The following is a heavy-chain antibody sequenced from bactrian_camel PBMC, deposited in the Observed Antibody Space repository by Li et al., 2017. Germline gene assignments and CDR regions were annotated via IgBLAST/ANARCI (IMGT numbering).Heavy chain of an antibody. CDR1: GYTECKYD. V-gene: IGHV3S55*01. CDR3: ARSRFVFRGCDLSTSGYYY. CDR2: IGSDGST. J-gene: IGHJ4*01. Sequence: HVQLVESGGGSVQAGGSLRLSCAASGYTECKYDMSWYRQAPGKEREFVSSIGSDGSTSYVESVKGRFTISKDNAMNTLYLQMDSLKPEDSAMYYCARSRFVFRGCDLSTSGYYYGGQGTQVTVS. D-gene: IGHD5*01.